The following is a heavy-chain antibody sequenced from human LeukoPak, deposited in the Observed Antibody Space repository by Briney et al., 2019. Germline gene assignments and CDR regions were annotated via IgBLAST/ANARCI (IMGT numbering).Heavy chain of an antibody. CDR3: ARVLTKNYMDV. CDR2: IYHSGST. Sequence: SETLSLTCAVSGYSISSGYHWGWIRQPPGKGLEWIGSIYHSGSTYYNPSLKSRVTISVDTSKNQFSLKLSSVTAADTAVYYCARVLTKNYMDVWGKGTTVTVSS. J-gene: IGHJ6*03. V-gene: IGHV4-38-2*01. D-gene: IGHD3-9*01. CDR1: GYSISSGYH.